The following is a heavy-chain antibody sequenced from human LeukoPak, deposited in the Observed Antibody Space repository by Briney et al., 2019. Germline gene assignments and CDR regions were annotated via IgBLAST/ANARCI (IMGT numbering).Heavy chain of an antibody. CDR3: TTASGPVY. Sequence: GGSLRLSCAASGFTFSNAWMSWVRQAPGKGLEWDGRIKSKTDGGTTDYASPVKGRFTISRDDSKTTLFLQMNSLKTEDTAVYYCTTASGPVYWGQGTLVTVSS. D-gene: IGHD3-10*01. CDR2: IKSKTDGGTT. CDR1: GFTFSNAW. J-gene: IGHJ4*02. V-gene: IGHV3-15*01.